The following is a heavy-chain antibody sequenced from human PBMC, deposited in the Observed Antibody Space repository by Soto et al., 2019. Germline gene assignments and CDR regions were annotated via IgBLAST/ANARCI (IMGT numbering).Heavy chain of an antibody. V-gene: IGHV1-58*01. D-gene: IGHD3-22*01. Sequence: GASVKVSCKASGFTFTSSAVQWVRQARGQRLEWIGWIVVGSGNTNYAQKFQERVTITRDMSTSTAYMELSSLRSEDTAVYYCAADSSGSPLYYYGMDVWGQGTTVTV. CDR3: AADSSGSPLYYYGMDV. J-gene: IGHJ6*02. CDR1: GFTFTSSA. CDR2: IVVGSGNT.